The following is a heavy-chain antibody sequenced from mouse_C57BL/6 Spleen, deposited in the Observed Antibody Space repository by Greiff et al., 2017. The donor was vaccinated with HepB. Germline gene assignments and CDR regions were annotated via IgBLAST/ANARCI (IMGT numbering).Heavy chain of an antibody. D-gene: IGHD1-1*01. Sequence: EVNVVESGGGLVKPGGSLKLSCAASGFTFSDYGMHWVRQAPEKGLEWVAYISSGSSTIYYADTVKGRFTISRDNAKNTLFLQMTSLRSEDTAMYYCARTDVTTVVARGFAYWGQGTLVTVSA. CDR3: ARTDVTTVVARGFAY. CDR2: ISSGSSTI. J-gene: IGHJ3*01. V-gene: IGHV5-17*01. CDR1: GFTFSDYG.